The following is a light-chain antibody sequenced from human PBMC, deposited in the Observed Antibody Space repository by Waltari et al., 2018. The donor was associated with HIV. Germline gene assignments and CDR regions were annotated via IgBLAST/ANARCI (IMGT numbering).Light chain of an antibody. CDR3: CSYAGNYTGV. CDR1: SSDVGAYNY. J-gene: IGLJ3*02. CDR2: DVT. Sequence: QSALTQPRSVSGSPGQSVTISCTGTSSDVGAYNYVSWYQQHPGKPPKLIIYDVTRRPAGLPDRFSGSKSGNTASLTISGLQAEDEADYYCCSYAGNYTGVFGGGTKLTVL. V-gene: IGLV2-11*01.